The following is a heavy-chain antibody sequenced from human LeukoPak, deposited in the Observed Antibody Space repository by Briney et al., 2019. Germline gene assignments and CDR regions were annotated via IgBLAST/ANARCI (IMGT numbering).Heavy chain of an antibody. J-gene: IGHJ4*02. CDR2: IYYTGST. Sequence: SETLSLTCTVSGVSISSSNSYWGWIRQPPGKGLEWIGYIYYTGSTNHNPSLKSRVTMSVDTSKNQFSLNLKSVTPEDTAVYYCARNLIPEQLVLNFWGQGTLVTVSS. CDR1: GVSISSSNSY. D-gene: IGHD6-13*01. CDR3: ARNLIPEQLVLNF. V-gene: IGHV4-61*05.